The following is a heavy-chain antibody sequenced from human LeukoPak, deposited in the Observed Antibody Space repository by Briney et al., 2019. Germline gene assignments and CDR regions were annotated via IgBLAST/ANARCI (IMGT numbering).Heavy chain of an antibody. CDR3: ARDKIVGATQFDY. CDR2: IKQDRSEK. J-gene: IGHJ4*02. V-gene: IGHV3-7*01. D-gene: IGHD1-26*01. Sequence: GGSLRLSCVGSKISFTNAWLSWVRQAPGKGLELVANIKQDRSEKYYVGSVKGRFTISRDNAKNSLYLQMNSLRAEDTAVYYCARDKIVGATQFDYWGQGTLVTVSS. CDR1: KISFTNAW.